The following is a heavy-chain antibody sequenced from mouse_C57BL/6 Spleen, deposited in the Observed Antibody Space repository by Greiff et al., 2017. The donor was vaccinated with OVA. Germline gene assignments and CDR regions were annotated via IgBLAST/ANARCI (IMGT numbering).Heavy chain of an antibody. V-gene: IGHV1-50*01. CDR1: GYTFTSYW. D-gene: IGHD2-3*01. J-gene: IGHJ2*01. Sequence: VQLQQSGAELVKPGASVKLSCKASGYTFTSYWMQWVKQRPGQGLEWIGEIDPSDSYTNYNQKFKGKATLTVDTSSSTAYMQLSSLTSEDSAVYYCASGRGWFDYWGQGTTLTVSS. CDR2: IDPSDSYT. CDR3: ASGRGWFDY.